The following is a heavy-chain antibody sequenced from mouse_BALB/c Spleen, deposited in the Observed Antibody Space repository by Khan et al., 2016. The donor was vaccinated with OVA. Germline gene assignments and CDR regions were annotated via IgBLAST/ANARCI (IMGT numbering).Heavy chain of an antibody. D-gene: IGHD2-14*01. V-gene: IGHV1S56*01. CDR2: IYPGNVNT. CDR3: ARDYYRYAFAY. Sequence: QVTLKESGPELVKPGASVRISCKASGYTFTSYYIHWVKQRPGQGLEWIGWIYPGNVNTKYNEKFKGKATLTADKSSSTAYMQLSSLTSEDSAVYFCARDYYRYAFAYWGQGTLVTVSA. J-gene: IGHJ3*01. CDR1: GYTFTSYY.